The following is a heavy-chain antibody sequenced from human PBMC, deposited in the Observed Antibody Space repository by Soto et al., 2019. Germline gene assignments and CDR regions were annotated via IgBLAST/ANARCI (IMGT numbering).Heavy chain of an antibody. Sequence: SETLSLTCTVSGGSISSSSYYWGWIRQPPGKGLEWIGSIYYSGSTYYNPSLKSRVTISVDTSKNQFSLKLNSVTGADTAVYFCASGYCSAGTCSPPGYWGQGTLVTVSS. CDR3: ASGYCSAGTCSPPGY. CDR2: IYYSGST. V-gene: IGHV4-39*01. J-gene: IGHJ4*02. D-gene: IGHD2-15*01. CDR1: GGSISSSSYY.